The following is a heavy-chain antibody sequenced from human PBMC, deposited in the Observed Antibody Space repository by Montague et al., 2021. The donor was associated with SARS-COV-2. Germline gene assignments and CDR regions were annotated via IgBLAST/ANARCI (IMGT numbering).Heavy chain of an antibody. CDR2: ISSSGATI. CDR3: ATNKYCTLHDCLRGRHYFDH. D-gene: IGHD2-8*01. V-gene: IGHV3-48*03. J-gene: IGHJ4*02. CDR1: GFDFFNFD. Sequence: SLRLSCAASGFDFFNFDMAWVRQAPGRGLEWISDISSSGATILYXDSLKGRFTISRDNIQKSLYLQMNSLRAEDTAVYYCATNKYCTLHDCLRGRHYFDHWGQGTLATVSS.